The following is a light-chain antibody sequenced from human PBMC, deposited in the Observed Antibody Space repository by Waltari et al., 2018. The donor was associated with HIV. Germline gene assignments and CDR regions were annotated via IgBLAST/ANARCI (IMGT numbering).Light chain of an antibody. J-gene: IGLJ2*01. CDR2: DVS. CDR3: CSYAGSYTVV. CDR1: SSDVGGYNY. Sequence: QSALTQPRSVSGSPGQSVTISCTGTSSDVGGYNYVSWYQHHPGKAPKLMIYDVSKRPDGVPDRFSGSKSANTASLTISGLQAEDEADYYCCSYAGSYTVVFGGGTTLTVL. V-gene: IGLV2-11*01.